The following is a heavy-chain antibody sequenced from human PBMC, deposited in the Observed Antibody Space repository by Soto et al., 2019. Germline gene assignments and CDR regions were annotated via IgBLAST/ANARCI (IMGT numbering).Heavy chain of an antibody. CDR1: GGSFSGYY. D-gene: IGHD6-13*01. J-gene: IGHJ3*02. Sequence: QVQLQQWGAGLLKPSETLSLTCAVYGGSFSGYYWSWIRQPPGKGLEWIGEINHSGSTNYNPSLKSRVTISVDTSKNQFSLKLSSVTAADTAVYYCARAVGAAAVSTGKKVDIWGQGTMVTVSS. V-gene: IGHV4-34*01. CDR2: INHSGST. CDR3: ARAVGAAAVSTGKKVDI.